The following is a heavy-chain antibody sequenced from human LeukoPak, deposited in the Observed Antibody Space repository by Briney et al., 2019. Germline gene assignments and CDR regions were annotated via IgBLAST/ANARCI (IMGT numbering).Heavy chain of an antibody. CDR3: ATDQRYAFDY. CDR2: IRTTAEGAKYA. V-gene: IGHV3-48*02. CDR1: GFSFTDYP. J-gene: IGHJ4*02. D-gene: IGHD3-9*01. Sequence: GGSLRLSCATSGFSFTDYPMNWVRQAPGKGLEWISNIRTTAEGAKYAYYADSVKGRVTISRDDGKNTLYLHMNSPRDDDTAVYYCATDQRYAFDYWGQGILVTVSS.